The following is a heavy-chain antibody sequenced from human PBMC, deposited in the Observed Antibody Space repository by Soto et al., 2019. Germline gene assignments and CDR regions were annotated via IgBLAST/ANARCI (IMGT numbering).Heavy chain of an antibody. CDR1: GGSFSGYY. Sequence: SETLSLTCAVYGGSFSGYYWSWIRQPPGKGLEWIGEINHSGSTNYNPSLKSRVTISVDTSKNQFSLKLSSVTAADTAVYYCARHIVVVVAATPPPGNEAFDIWGQGTMVTVSS. J-gene: IGHJ3*02. CDR2: INHSGST. V-gene: IGHV4-34*01. D-gene: IGHD2-15*01. CDR3: ARHIVVVVAATPPPGNEAFDI.